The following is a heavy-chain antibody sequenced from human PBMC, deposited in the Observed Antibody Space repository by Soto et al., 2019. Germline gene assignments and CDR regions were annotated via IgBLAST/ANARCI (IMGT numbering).Heavy chain of an antibody. CDR1: GFTFSSYA. Sequence: GGSLRLSCAASGFTFSSYAMSWVRQAPRKGLEWVSAISGSGGSTYYADSVKGRFTISRDNSKNTLYLQMNSLRAEDTAVYYCEKGSGYCSGGSCYVPYYHYYAMDVWGQAPIDTVS. V-gene: IGHV3-23*01. D-gene: IGHD2-15*01. J-gene: IGHJ6*02. CDR2: ISGSGGST. CDR3: EKGSGYCSGGSCYVPYYHYYAMDV.